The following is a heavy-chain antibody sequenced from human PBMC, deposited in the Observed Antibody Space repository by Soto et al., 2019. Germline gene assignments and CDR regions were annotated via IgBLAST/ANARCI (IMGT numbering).Heavy chain of an antibody. CDR3: LNGGASYTSIWYAH. D-gene: IGHD3-3*02. V-gene: IGHV3-23*01. J-gene: IGHJ5*02. Sequence: EVQWLESGGGLVQPGESLTLSCAASGFTFSNYAKHWVRQAPGKGLNWVSTISDSGGSIYYIDSVRGRFTISRDSSKNTLYLQMNSLRVEDTAIYYCLNGGASYTSIWYAHWGRGILVTVSS. CDR1: GFTFSNYA. CDR2: ISDSGGSI.